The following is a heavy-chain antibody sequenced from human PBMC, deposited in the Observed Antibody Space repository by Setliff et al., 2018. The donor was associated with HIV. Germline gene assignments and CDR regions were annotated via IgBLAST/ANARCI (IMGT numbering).Heavy chain of an antibody. V-gene: IGHV4-38-2*01. CDR3: ARRLVVTRGNWFDP. CDR1: GYSISSGYY. CDR2: IYHSGST. J-gene: IGHJ5*02. Sequence: KPSETLSLTCAVSGYSISSGYYWGWIRQPPGKGLEWIGSIYHSGSTYYNPSLKSRVTISVDTSKNQFSLKLSSVTAADTAEYYCARRLVVTRGNWFDPWGQGTLVTVSS. D-gene: IGHD2-15*01.